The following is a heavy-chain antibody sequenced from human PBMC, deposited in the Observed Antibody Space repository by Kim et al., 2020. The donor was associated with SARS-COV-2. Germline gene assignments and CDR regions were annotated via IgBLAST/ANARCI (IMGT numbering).Heavy chain of an antibody. Sequence: SETLSLTCTVSGGSISSYYWSWIRQPPGKGLEWIGYIYYSGSTNYNPSLKSRVTISVDTSKNQFSLKLSSVTAADTAVYYCARTYYDILTGSFWFDPWGQGTLVTVSS. CDR2: IYYSGST. J-gene: IGHJ5*02. CDR1: GGSISSYY. D-gene: IGHD3-9*01. V-gene: IGHV4-59*13. CDR3: ARTYYDILTGSFWFDP.